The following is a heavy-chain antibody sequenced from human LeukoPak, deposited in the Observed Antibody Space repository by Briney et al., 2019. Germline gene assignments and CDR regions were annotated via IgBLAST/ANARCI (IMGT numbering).Heavy chain of an antibody. J-gene: IGHJ4*02. CDR3: AKEPAPSRDGYNDD. CDR1: GFTFSSYS. D-gene: IGHD5-24*01. V-gene: IGHV3-21*04. CDR2: ISSSSSYI. Sequence: PGGSLRLSCAASGFTFSSYSMNWVRPAPGKGLGWVSSISSSSSYIYYADSVKGRFTISRDNAKNSLYLQMNSLRAEDTAVYYCAKEPAPSRDGYNDDWGQGTLVTVSS.